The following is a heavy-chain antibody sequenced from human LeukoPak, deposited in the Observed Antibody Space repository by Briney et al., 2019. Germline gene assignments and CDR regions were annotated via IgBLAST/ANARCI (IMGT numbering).Heavy chain of an antibody. V-gene: IGHV4-34*01. CDR3: ARGTLLVVVAAVLYWFDP. J-gene: IGHJ5*02. D-gene: IGHD2-15*01. CDR1: GGSISGYF. Sequence: SETLSLTCTVSGGSISGYFWSWIRQPPGKGLEWLGEINHSGSTNYNPSLKSRVTISVDTSKNQFSLKLSSVTAADTAVYYCARGTLLVVVAAVLYWFDPWGQGTLVTVSS. CDR2: INHSGST.